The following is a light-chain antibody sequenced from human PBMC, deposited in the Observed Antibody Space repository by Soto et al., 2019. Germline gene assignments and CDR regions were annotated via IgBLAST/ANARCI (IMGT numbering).Light chain of an antibody. CDR2: GAS. Sequence: EIVLTQSPNTLSLSPGERATLSCRASQSVNSDYLVWYQQKPGQAPRLLIYGASRRATGIPDRFSGSGSGTDFTLTISRLEPEDFAVYYCQQYGSSGTFGQGTKVEIK. J-gene: IGKJ1*01. CDR1: QSVNSDY. V-gene: IGKV3-20*01. CDR3: QQYGSSGT.